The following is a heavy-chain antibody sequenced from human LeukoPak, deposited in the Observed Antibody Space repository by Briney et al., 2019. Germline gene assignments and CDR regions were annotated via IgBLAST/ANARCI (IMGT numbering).Heavy chain of an antibody. Sequence: PAETLSLTCAVYGGSFSGYYWSWIRQPPGKGLEGIGEINHSGSTNYNPSLKSRVTISVDPSKNQFSLKLSSVTAADTAVYYCAKGRGGSSNWGSDYWGQGTQVTVSS. V-gene: IGHV4-34*01. J-gene: IGHJ4*02. CDR3: AKGRGGSSNWGSDY. CDR2: INHSGST. D-gene: IGHD7-27*01. CDR1: GGSFSGYY.